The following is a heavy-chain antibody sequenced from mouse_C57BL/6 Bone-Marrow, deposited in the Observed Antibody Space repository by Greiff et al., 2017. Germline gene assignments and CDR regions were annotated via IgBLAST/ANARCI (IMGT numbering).Heavy chain of an antibody. CDR2: IRNKANGYTT. D-gene: IGHD1-1*01. CDR3: ARSLTTVLDY. V-gene: IGHV7-3*01. CDR1: GFTFTDYY. J-gene: IGHJ2*01. Sequence: EVKVVESGGGLVQPGGSLSLSCAASGFTFTDYYMSWVRQPPGKALEWLGFIRNKANGYTTEYSASVKGRFTISRDNSQSILYLQMNALRAEDSATYYCARSLTTVLDYWGQGTTLTVSS.